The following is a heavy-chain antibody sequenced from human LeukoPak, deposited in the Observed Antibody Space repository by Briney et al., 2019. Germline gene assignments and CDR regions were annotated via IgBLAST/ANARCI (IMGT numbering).Heavy chain of an antibody. CDR2: ISGGGGST. J-gene: IGHJ4*02. CDR1: GFTFSSYG. D-gene: IGHD4-23*01. Sequence: PGGSLRLSCAASGFTFSSYGMSWVRQAPGKGLEWVSAISGGGGSTYYADSVKGRFTISRDNSKNTLYLRMNSLRAEDTAVYYCTKDLRYYYADNHSEMDEHDYWGQGTLVTVSS. CDR3: TKDLRYYYADNHSEMDEHDY. V-gene: IGHV3-23*01.